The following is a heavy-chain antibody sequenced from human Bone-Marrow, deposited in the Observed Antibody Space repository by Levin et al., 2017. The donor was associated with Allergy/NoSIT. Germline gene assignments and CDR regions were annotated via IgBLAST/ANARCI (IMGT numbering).Heavy chain of an antibody. D-gene: IGHD4-17*01. Sequence: SETLSLTCSVSGVSISSGDYYWSWIRQPPGKGLEWIGYIYYSGSTSYNPSLKSRLSMSVDTSKNQLSLKLTSVTAADTAVYYCARRIYGDYRWDHWGQGTLVTVSS. J-gene: IGHJ4*02. CDR2: IYYSGST. CDR1: GVSISSGDYY. CDR3: ARRIYGDYRWDH. V-gene: IGHV4-30-4*01.